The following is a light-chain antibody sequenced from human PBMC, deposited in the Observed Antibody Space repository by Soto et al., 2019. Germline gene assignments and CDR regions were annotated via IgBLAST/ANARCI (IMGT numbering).Light chain of an antibody. CDR2: ATS. V-gene: IGKV1-39*01. J-gene: IGKJ5*01. CDR3: QQSYKMPS. Sequence: DIQMTQSPSSLSASLGDRVTITCRASQGIRNDLGWYQQKPGKAPKLLIHATSNLQIGVPSRFSGSGSGTEFTLTISSLEPEDFGTYYCQQSYKMPSFGQGTRLEIK. CDR1: QGIRND.